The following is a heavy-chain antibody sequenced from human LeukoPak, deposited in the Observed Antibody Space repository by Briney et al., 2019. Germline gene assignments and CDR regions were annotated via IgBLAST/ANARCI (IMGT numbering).Heavy chain of an antibody. CDR1: GGSISSGDYY. CDR3: ARGRPFIAAAGTRWFDP. J-gene: IGHJ5*02. CDR2: IYYSGST. Sequence: SETLSLXRTVSGGSISSGDYYWSWNRQPPGKGPEWIGYIYYSGSTNYNPSLKSRVTISVDTSKNQFSLKLSSVTAADTAVYYCARGRPFIAAAGTRWFDPWGQGTLVTVSS. V-gene: IGHV4-30-4*08. D-gene: IGHD6-13*01.